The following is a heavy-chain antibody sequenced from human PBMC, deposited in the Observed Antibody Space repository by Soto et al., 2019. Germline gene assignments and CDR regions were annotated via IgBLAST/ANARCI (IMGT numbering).Heavy chain of an antibody. CDR2: IWYDGSNK. V-gene: IGHV3-33*01. D-gene: IGHD3-22*01. Sequence: GGSLRLSCAASGFPFSSYGMHWVRQAPGKGLEWVAVIWYDGSNKYYADSVKGRFTISRDNSKNTLYLQMNSLRAEDTAVYYCAREDYYDSSGYYGPFDYWGQGTLVTVSS. J-gene: IGHJ4*02. CDR3: AREDYYDSSGYYGPFDY. CDR1: GFPFSSYG.